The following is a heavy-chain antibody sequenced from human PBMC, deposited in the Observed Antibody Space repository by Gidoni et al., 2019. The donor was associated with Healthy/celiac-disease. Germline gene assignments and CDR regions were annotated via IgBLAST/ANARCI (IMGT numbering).Heavy chain of an antibody. D-gene: IGHD3-10*01. Sequence: QVQLQQWGAGLLKPSETLSLTCAVYGGSFSGYYWSWIRQPPGKGLEWIGEINHSGSTNYNPSLKSRVTISVDTSKNQFSLKLSSVTAADTAVYYCARGPLGFGENDWGQGTLVTVSS. CDR2: INHSGST. V-gene: IGHV4-34*01. J-gene: IGHJ4*02. CDR1: GGSFSGYY. CDR3: ARGPLGFGEND.